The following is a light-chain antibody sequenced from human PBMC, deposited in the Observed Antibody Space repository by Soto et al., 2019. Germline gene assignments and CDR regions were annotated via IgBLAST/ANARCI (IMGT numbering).Light chain of an antibody. CDR2: DAS. J-gene: IGKJ4*01. CDR3: QQYDSYSPLT. Sequence: DIQMTQSPSTLSASGGEGVTITCRASQSISKWLAWYQQKPGTAPKLLIYDASNLESGVPSRFSGSGSGTEFTLTIRSLQPDDFATYYCQQYDSYSPLTFGGGTKVDIK. V-gene: IGKV1-5*01. CDR1: QSISKW.